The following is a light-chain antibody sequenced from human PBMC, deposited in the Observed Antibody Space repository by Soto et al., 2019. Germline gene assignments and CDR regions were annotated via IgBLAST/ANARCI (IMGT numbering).Light chain of an antibody. CDR1: HNIHDY. CDR3: QQSYSIPST. CDR2: AAS. J-gene: IGKJ3*01. Sequence: DIQMTQSPSSLSASVGDRVTITCRASHNIHDYLNWYQQKPGKAPKLLIYAASSLQSGVPSRFSGSGSVTDFTLTISSLQPEDFATYYCQQSYSIPSTFGPGTKVDIK. V-gene: IGKV1-39*01.